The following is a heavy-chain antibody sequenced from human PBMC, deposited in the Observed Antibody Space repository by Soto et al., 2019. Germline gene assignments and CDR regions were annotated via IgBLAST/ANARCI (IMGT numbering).Heavy chain of an antibody. D-gene: IGHD1-26*01. Sequence: QVQLVQSGAEVKKPGASVKVSCKASGYTFTGYYMHWVRQAPGQGLEWMGWINPNSGGTNYAQKFQGRVTMTRDTSISTAYMELSRLRSDDTAVYYCARSLALLWERDSDAFDIWGQGTMVTVSS. CDR2: INPNSGGT. J-gene: IGHJ3*02. CDR1: GYTFTGYY. CDR3: ARSLALLWERDSDAFDI. V-gene: IGHV1-2*02.